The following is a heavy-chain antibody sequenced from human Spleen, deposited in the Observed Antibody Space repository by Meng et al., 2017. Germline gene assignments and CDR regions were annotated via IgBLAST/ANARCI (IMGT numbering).Heavy chain of an antibody. D-gene: IGHD1-26*01. J-gene: IGHJ5*02. Sequence: VQLQQWGAGLLKPSETLSLTCAVYGGAFIDHYWTWIRQSPGKGLEWIGEIEYSGSTNYNPSLQSRVTVSVDTIKKQFSLKLTSLTAADTAVYYCARYYSGSRRENWFDPWGQGTLVTVSS. V-gene: IGHV4-34*01. CDR3: ARYYSGSRRENWFDP. CDR1: GGAFIDHY. CDR2: IEYSGST.